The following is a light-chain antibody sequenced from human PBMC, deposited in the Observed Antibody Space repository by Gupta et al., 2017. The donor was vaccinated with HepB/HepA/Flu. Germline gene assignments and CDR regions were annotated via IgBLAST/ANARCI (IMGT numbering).Light chain of an antibody. J-gene: IGKJ1*01. CDR1: QSVSSQ. CDR2: GAS. V-gene: IGKV3-15*01. Sequence: EILMTQSPATLSVSPGERVTLSCRASQSVSSQLAWYQQKPGQAPRLLIYGASTRATGIPVRLSGSGSGTDFTLTISSRQSEDFAIYYCQQYKNWPPWTFGQGTKVEIK. CDR3: QQYKNWPPWT.